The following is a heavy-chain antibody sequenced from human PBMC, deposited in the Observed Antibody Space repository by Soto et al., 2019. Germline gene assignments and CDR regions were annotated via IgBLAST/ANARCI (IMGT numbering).Heavy chain of an antibody. J-gene: IGHJ3*02. D-gene: IGHD2-21*01. CDR2: IYWDDDK. CDR3: AHRLFVDAFDI. Sequence: QITLKESGPTLVKPTQTLTLTCTFSGFSLSSSGVGVGWIRQPPGKALEWLALIYWDDDKRYSPSLKSRLTXTXXTSKNQVVLTMTNMDPVDTATYYCAHRLFVDAFDIWGQGTMVTVSS. V-gene: IGHV2-5*02. CDR1: GFSLSSSGVG.